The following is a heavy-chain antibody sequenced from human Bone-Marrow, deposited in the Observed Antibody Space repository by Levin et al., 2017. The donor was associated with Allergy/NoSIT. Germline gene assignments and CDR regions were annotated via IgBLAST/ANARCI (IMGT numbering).Heavy chain of an antibody. J-gene: IGHJ4*02. D-gene: IGHD6-19*01. V-gene: IGHV1-8*01. Sequence: ASVKVSCKASGYTFGSYDINWVRQAAGQGLQWMGWMNPNSANTHYAQKFQGRVTMTRNISVSTAYIELNSLRSDDTAMYYFVRGKFSSGWYPLDYWGLGTLVTVSS. CDR2: MNPNSANT. CDR1: GYTFGSYD. CDR3: VRGKFSSGWYPLDY.